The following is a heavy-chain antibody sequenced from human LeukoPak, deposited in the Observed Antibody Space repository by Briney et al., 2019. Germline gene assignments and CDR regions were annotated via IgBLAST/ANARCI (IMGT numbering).Heavy chain of an antibody. CDR1: GFTFSSYA. Sequence: GGSLRLSCAASGFTFSSYAMSWVRQAPGKGLEWVSAISGSGGSTYYADSVKGRFTISRDNSKNTLYLQKNSLRAEDTAVYYCAKSYSSSWTVDAFDYWGQGTLVTVSS. CDR2: ISGSGGST. V-gene: IGHV3-23*01. D-gene: IGHD6-13*01. J-gene: IGHJ4*02. CDR3: AKSYSSSWTVDAFDY.